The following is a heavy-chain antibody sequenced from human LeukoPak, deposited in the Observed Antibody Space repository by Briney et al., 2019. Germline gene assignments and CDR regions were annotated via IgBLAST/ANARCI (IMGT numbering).Heavy chain of an antibody. CDR2: IIPIFGTA. CDR1: GGTFSSYA. J-gene: IGHJ6*02. Sequence: SVKVSCKASGGTFSSYAISWVRQAPGQGLEWMGGIIPIFGTANYAQKFQGRVTITADESTSTAYMELSSLRSGDTAVYYCARDEPNYYDSSSGEDYYYGMDVWGQGTTVTVSS. D-gene: IGHD3-22*01. CDR3: ARDEPNYYDSSSGEDYYYGMDV. V-gene: IGHV1-69*13.